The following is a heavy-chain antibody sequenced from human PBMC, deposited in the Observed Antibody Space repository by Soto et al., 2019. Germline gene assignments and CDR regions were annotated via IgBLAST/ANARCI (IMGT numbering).Heavy chain of an antibody. CDR2: ISSSSSTI. Sequence: EVQLVESGGGLVQPGGSLRLSCAASGFTFSSYSMNWVRQAPGKGLEWVSYISSSSSTIYYADSVKGRFTISRDNAKNSLYLQMNSLRDEDTAVYYCARDLNYYYSSGYAQWYWGQGTLVTVSS. V-gene: IGHV3-48*02. CDR1: GFTFSSYS. J-gene: IGHJ4*02. CDR3: ARDLNYYYSSGYAQWY. D-gene: IGHD3-22*01.